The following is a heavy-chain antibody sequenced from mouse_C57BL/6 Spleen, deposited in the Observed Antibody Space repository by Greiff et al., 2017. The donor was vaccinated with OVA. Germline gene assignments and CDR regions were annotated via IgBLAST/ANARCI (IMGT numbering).Heavy chain of an antibody. V-gene: IGHV1-50*01. D-gene: IGHD1-1*01. CDR3: ANYYYGSEGFAY. CDR2: IDPSDSYT. CDR1: GYTFTSYW. J-gene: IGHJ3*01. Sequence: VQLQQPGAELVKPGASVKLSCKASGYTFTSYWMQWVKQRPGQGLEWIGEIDPSDSYTNYNQKFKGKATLTVDTSSSTAYMQLSSLTSEDSAVYYCANYYYGSEGFAYWGQGTLVTVSA.